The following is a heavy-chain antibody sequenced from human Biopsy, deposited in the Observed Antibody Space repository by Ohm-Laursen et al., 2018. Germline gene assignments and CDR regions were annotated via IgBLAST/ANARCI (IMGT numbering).Heavy chain of an antibody. CDR1: GDPVTKYY. CDR3: ARDSGILNYGNFKYYHYYGMDV. D-gene: IGHD4-11*01. CDR2: IYYSVMT. Sequence: GTLSLTCTVSGDPVTKYYWSWIRQPPGKALEWIGHIYYSVMTNYNPSLQSRVSISVDTSRNQVSLTLSSVTAADTAVYYCARDSGILNYGNFKYYHYYGMDVWGQGTKVTVSS. V-gene: IGHV4-59*02. J-gene: IGHJ6*02.